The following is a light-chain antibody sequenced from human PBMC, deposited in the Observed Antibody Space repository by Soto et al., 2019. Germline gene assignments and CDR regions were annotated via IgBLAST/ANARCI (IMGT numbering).Light chain of an antibody. V-gene: IGLV1-40*01. CDR3: QSYDSRLSGVV. J-gene: IGLJ2*01. Sequence: QSVLTHPPAVSGAPGQRVTISCTGSSSNIGAGYDVHWYQQLPGTAPKLLIYGNSNRPAGVPDRFSGSKSGTSASLAITGLQAEDEADYYCQSYDSRLSGVVFGGGTKLTVL. CDR1: SSNIGAGYD. CDR2: GNS.